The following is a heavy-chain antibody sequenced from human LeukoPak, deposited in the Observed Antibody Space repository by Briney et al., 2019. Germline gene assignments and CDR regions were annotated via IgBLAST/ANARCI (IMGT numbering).Heavy chain of an antibody. J-gene: IGHJ3*02. CDR1: GFTFSSYE. V-gene: IGHV3-48*03. Sequence: GWSLRLSCAASGFTFSSYEMNWVRQAPGKGLEWVSYISSSGSTIYYADSVKGRFTISRDNAKNSLYLQMNSLRAEDTAVYYCASDSYGAGLGFDIWGQGTMVTVSS. CDR3: ASDSYGAGLGFDI. CDR2: ISSSGSTI. D-gene: IGHD5-18*01.